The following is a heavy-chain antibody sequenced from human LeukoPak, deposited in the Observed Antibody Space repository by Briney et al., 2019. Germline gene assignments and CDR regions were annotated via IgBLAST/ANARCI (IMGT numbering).Heavy chain of an antibody. D-gene: IGHD2-15*01. Sequence: SETLSLTCAVYGGSFSGYYWSWIRQPPGKGLEWIGEINHSGSTNYNPSLKSRVTISVDTSKNQFSLKLSSVTAADTAVYYCARIALGYCSGGSCYPDYYGMDVWGQGTTVTVSS. CDR1: GGSFSGYY. J-gene: IGHJ6*02. V-gene: IGHV4-34*01. CDR3: ARIALGYCSGGSCYPDYYGMDV. CDR2: INHSGST.